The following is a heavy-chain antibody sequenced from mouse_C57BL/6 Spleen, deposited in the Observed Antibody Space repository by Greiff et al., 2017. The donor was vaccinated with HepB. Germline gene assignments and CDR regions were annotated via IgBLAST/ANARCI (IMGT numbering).Heavy chain of an antibody. CDR1: GYAFSSSW. J-gene: IGHJ4*01. CDR2: IYPGDGDT. CDR3: ARKVVARDYDAMDY. D-gene: IGHD1-1*01. Sequence: QVQLQQSGPELVKPGASVKISCKASGYAFSSSWMNWVKQRPGKGLEWIGRIYPGDGDTNYNGKFKGKATLTADKSSSTAYMQLSSLTSEDSAVYFCARKVVARDYDAMDYWGQGTSVTVSS. V-gene: IGHV1-82*01.